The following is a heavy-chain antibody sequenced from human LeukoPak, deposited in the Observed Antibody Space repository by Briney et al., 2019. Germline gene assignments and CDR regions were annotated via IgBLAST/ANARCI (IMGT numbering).Heavy chain of an antibody. CDR3: ARGVWSSGFESAFDI. D-gene: IGHD6-19*01. CDR2: IYYSGST. Sequence: SETLSLTCTVSGGSISSYYWSWIRQPPGKGLEWIGYIYYSGSTNYNPSLKSRVTISVDTSKNQFSLKLSSVTAADTAVYYCARGVWSSGFESAFDIWGQGTMVTVSS. CDR1: GGSISSYY. J-gene: IGHJ3*02. V-gene: IGHV4-59*01.